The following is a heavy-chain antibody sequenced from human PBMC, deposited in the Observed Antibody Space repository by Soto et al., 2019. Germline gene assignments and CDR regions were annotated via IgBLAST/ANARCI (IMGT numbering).Heavy chain of an antibody. J-gene: IGHJ6*03. CDR3: ARGGGYDYLYYYYYMDV. Sequence: ASVKVSCKASGYTFTSYGISWVRQAPGQGLEWMGWISAYNGNTNYAQKLQGRVTMTTDTSTSTAYMELRSLRSDDTAVYYCARGGGYDYLYYYYYMDVWGKGTTVTVSS. D-gene: IGHD5-12*01. CDR2: ISAYNGNT. CDR1: GYTFTSYG. V-gene: IGHV1-18*01.